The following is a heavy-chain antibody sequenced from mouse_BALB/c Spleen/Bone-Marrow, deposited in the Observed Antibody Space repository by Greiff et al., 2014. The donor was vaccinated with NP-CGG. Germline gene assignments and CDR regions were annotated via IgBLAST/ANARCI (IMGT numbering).Heavy chain of an antibody. J-gene: IGHJ4*01. CDR3: ARWEYYAMDY. V-gene: IGHV14-3*02. CDR2: IDPANGNT. CDR1: GFNIKDTY. Sequence: VQLQQTGAELVKPGASVKLSCTASGFNIKDTYMHWVKQRPEQGLEWIGRIDPANGNTKYDPKFQGKATITADTSSNTAYLQLSSLTSEDTAVYYCARWEYYAMDYWGQGTSVTVSS. D-gene: IGHD4-1*01.